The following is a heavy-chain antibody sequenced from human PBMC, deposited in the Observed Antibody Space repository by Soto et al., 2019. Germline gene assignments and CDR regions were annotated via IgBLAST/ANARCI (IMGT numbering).Heavy chain of an antibody. Sequence: LRLSCAASGFTFSSYWMHWVRQTPEKGLVWVSHIDSHGSYTHYADSVKGRFTVSRDNSKNTLYLQMNSLRAEDTAVYNCAKEPVGPDWYFDLWGRGTLVTVSS. J-gene: IGHJ2*01. CDR1: GFTFSSYW. CDR2: IDSHGSYT. CDR3: AKEPVGPDWYFDL. V-gene: IGHV3-74*01.